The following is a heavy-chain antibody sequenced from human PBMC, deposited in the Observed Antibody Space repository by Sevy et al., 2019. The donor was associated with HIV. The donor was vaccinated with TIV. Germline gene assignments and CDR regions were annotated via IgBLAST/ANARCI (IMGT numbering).Heavy chain of an antibody. Sequence: ASVKVSCKASGYTFTSYAISWVRQAPGQGLEWMGWISTFNVNTNNAQKFQGRVTMTTDTSTSTAYMELRSLRSDDTAMYYCARDDCSNLSCHGSLLYWGQGPLVTVSS. D-gene: IGHD2-2*01. CDR1: GYTFTSYA. J-gene: IGHJ4*02. CDR3: ARDDCSNLSCHGSLLY. V-gene: IGHV1-18*01. CDR2: ISTFNVNT.